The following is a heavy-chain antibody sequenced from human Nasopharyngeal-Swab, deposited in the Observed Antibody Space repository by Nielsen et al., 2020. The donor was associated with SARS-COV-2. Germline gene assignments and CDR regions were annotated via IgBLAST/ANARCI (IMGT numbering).Heavy chain of an antibody. V-gene: IGHV2-5*02. J-gene: IGHJ4*02. CDR1: GFSLSADGVG. CDR3: AHTDTAMVTGLLPDY. D-gene: IGHD5-18*01. CDR2: IFWADDK. Sequence: SGPTLVKPTQTLTLTCTFSGFSLSADGVGVGWIRQAPGKALEWVALIFWADDKRYSPSLKTRLTITKDTSKNQVVLTMTNVGPMDTATYYCAHTDTAMVTGLLPDYWGQGTLVTVSS.